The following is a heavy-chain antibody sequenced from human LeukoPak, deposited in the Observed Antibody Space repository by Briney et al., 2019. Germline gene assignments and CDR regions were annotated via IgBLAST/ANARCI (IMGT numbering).Heavy chain of an antibody. CDR3: AFEPPVRFLEWLSTPRAEYFQH. J-gene: IGHJ1*01. CDR1: GGTFSSYA. Sequence: GASVKVSCKASGGTFSSYAISWVRQAPGQGLEWMGGIIPIFGTANYAQKFQGRVTITADESTSTAYMELSSLRSEDTAVYYCAFEPPVRFLEWLSTPRAEYFQHWGQGTLVTVSS. CDR2: IIPIFGTA. D-gene: IGHD3-3*01. V-gene: IGHV1-69*01.